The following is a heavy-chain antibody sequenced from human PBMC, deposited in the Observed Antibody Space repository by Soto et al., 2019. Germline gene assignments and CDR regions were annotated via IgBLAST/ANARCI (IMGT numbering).Heavy chain of an antibody. V-gene: IGHV3-73*02. CDR2: IRTRKNRYVT. CDR1: GFTFSVSA. D-gene: IGHD6-6*01. J-gene: IGHJ6*02. Sequence: EVQLVQSGGGRVQPGGSLKHSCEASGFTFSVSAIHWVRLASGKGLEWVGRIRTRKNRYVTTYAASVKGRFSLSRDDSKNTAYLQMNSLKTEDTAVYYCARIEYGLVVWGLGTTVIVS. CDR3: ARIEYGLVV.